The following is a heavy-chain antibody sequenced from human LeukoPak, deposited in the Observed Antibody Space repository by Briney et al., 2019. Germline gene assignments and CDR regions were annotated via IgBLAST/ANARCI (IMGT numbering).Heavy chain of an antibody. D-gene: IGHD1-1*01. CDR3: ARDSDDPCRRGYYYYMDV. CDR2: IITIFGTA. CDR1: GATVSSYA. V-gene: IGHV1-69*05. J-gene: IGHJ6*03. Sequence: SVKLSCKASGATVSSYAISWVRQAPGQGLEWMGGIITIFGTANYAQKFQGRVTITTDESTSTAYMELSSLRSEDTAVYYCARDSDDPCRRGYYYYMDVWGKGTTVTVSS.